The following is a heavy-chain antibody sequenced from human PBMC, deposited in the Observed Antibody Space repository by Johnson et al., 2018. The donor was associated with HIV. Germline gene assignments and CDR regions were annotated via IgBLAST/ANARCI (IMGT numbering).Heavy chain of an antibody. J-gene: IGHJ3*02. CDR3: AREWIGHSSSWFRYAFDI. CDR1: GFTFSSYA. Sequence: QELLVESGGGVVQPGRSLRLSCAASGFTFSSYAMHWVRQAPGKGLEWVAVISYDGSNKYYADSVTGRFTISRDNSKNTLYLQMNSLRAEDTAVYYCAREWIGHSSSWFRYAFDIWGQGTMVTVSS. CDR2: ISYDGSNK. D-gene: IGHD6-13*01. V-gene: IGHV3-30*04.